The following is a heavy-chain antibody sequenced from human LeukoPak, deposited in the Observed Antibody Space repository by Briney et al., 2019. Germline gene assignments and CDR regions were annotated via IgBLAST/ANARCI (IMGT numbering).Heavy chain of an antibody. CDR3: AKDLHYDSVSGPFDY. D-gene: IGHD3-22*01. Sequence: GGSLRLSCGASGFTFSNYAMSWVRQAPGKGLEWVSTISGSGRSTYYADSVKGRFTISRDNSRNTLYLQTEGLRAEDTAVYYCAKDLHYDSVSGPFDYWGQGTLVTASS. CDR2: ISGSGRST. J-gene: IGHJ4*02. V-gene: IGHV3-23*01. CDR1: GFTFSNYA.